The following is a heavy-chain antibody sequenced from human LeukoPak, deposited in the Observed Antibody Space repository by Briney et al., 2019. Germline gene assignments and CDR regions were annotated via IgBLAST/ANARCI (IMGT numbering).Heavy chain of an antibody. CDR3: GSRPDYDSSVYYHSDDAFDI. V-gene: IGHV4-39*01. Sequence: SETLSLTCTVSGGSISSSSYYWGWIRQPPGKGLEWIGSIYYSGSTYYNPSLKSRVTIPVDTSKNQFSLKLSSVTAADTAASYLGSRPDYDSSVYYHSDDAFDIWGQGTMVTVSS. D-gene: IGHD3-22*01. J-gene: IGHJ3*02. CDR1: GGSISSSSYY. CDR2: IYYSGST.